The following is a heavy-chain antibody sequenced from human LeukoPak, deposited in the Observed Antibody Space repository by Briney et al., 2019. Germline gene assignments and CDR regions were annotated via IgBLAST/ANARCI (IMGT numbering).Heavy chain of an antibody. D-gene: IGHD2-15*01. Sequence: GGSLRLSCAASGFTFSSYAMSWVRQAPGKGLEWVSTISGSDDTPYYADSVKGRFTISRDNSKNTLYLQMNSLRAEDTAVYYCAKDARRSDGWYFFDHWGQGTLVTVSS. CDR1: GFTFSSYA. J-gene: IGHJ4*02. CDR2: ISGSDDTP. CDR3: AKDARRSDGWYFFDH. V-gene: IGHV3-23*01.